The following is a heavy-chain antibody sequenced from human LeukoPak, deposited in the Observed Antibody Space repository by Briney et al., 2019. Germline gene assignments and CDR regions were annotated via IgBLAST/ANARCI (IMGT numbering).Heavy chain of an antibody. CDR1: GVSISNYY. Sequence: PSETLSLTCTVSGVSISNYYWSWIRQPPGKGLEWIGYIYYSGSTNYNPSLRSRVTISIDTSKNQFSLKLSSVTAADTAVYYCARSLGTFDYFDYWGQGTLVTVSS. CDR3: ARSLGTFDYFDY. V-gene: IGHV4-59*01. J-gene: IGHJ4*02. D-gene: IGHD3-16*01. CDR2: IYYSGST.